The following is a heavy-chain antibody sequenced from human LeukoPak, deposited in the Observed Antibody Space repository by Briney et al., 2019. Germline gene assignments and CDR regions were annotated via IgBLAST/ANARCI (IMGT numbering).Heavy chain of an antibody. CDR2: TRNRAKGYTI. J-gene: IGHJ6*03. CDR1: GFTFSDYY. V-gene: IGHV3-72*01. Sequence: PGGSLRLSCAASGFTFSDYYMDWVRQAPGKGREWVGRTRNRAKGYTIEYAASVKGRFTVSRDDSKNSLYLYMNSLKTEDTAVYYCARGFPRPYGSGNPHYDMDVWGKGTTVTVSS. D-gene: IGHD3-10*01. CDR3: ARGFPRPYGSGNPHYDMDV.